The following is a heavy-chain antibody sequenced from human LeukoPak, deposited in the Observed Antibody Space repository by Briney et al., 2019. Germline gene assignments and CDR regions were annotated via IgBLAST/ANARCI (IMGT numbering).Heavy chain of an antibody. CDR3: EGWIKPFEY. Sequence: SGGSLRLSRTASGFTVSKNYIGWVRQAPGKGVGWGGVIFNGGGTYYADSVKGRFTISRDNVKNTLYLQMNSLRAEDTAVYYCEGWIKPFEYWGQGTLVTVSS. CDR1: GFTVSKNY. J-gene: IGHJ4*02. D-gene: IGHD5-18*01. CDR2: IFNGGGT. V-gene: IGHV3-66*01.